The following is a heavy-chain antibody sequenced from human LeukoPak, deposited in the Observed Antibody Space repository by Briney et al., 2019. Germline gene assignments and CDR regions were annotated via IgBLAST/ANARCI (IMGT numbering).Heavy chain of an antibody. CDR3: AKDWSPRWLVLRDDTEYFHH. J-gene: IGHJ1*01. V-gene: IGHV3-23*01. CDR1: GFTFSSYA. D-gene: IGHD6-19*01. Sequence: GGSLRLSCAASGFTFSSYALSWVRQAPGKGLEWVSTVSGSGHTTYYADSVEGRFTISRDNSKSTLYLQMSSLRAEDTAVYSCAKDWSPRWLVLRDDTEYFHHWGQGTLVTVS. CDR2: VSGSGHTT.